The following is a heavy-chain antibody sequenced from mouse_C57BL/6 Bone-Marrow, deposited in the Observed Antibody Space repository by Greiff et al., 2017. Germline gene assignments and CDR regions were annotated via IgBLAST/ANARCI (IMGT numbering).Heavy chain of an antibody. Sequence: VQLQQPGAELVKPGASVKLSCKASGYTFTSYWMHWVKQRPGRGLEWIGRIDPNSGGTKYNEKFKSKATLTVDKPSSTAYMQLSSLTSEDSAVYYCASITTVVATPYYYAMDYWGQGTSVTFSS. CDR1: GYTFTSYW. D-gene: IGHD1-1*01. CDR3: ASITTVVATPYYYAMDY. CDR2: IDPNSGGT. V-gene: IGHV1-72*01. J-gene: IGHJ4*01.